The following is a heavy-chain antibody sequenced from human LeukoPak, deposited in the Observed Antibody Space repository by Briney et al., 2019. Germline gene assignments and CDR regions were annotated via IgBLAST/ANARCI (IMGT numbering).Heavy chain of an antibody. Sequence: GGSLRLSCAASGFTFDDYGMSWVRQAPGKGLEWVSGINWNGGSTGYADSVKGRFTISRDNAKNSLYLQMNSLRAEDTALYHCARGDSSGWYVPCGYWGQGTLVAVSS. CDR1: GFTFDDYG. D-gene: IGHD6-19*01. V-gene: IGHV3-20*01. CDR2: INWNGGST. CDR3: ARGDSSGWYVPCGY. J-gene: IGHJ4*02.